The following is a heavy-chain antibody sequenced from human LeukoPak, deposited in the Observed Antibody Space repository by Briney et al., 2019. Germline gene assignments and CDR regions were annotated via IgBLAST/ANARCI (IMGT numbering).Heavy chain of an antibody. D-gene: IGHD3-3*01. CDR3: ARETRRITIFGVVHYYYYGMDV. CDR2: IIPIFGIA. CDR1: GGTFSSYA. J-gene: IGHJ6*02. V-gene: IGHV1-69*04. Sequence: SVKVSCKASGGTFSSYAISWVRQAPGQGLEWMGRIIPIFGIANYAQKFQGRVTITADKSTSTDYMELGSLRSEDTAVYYCARETRRITIFGVVHYYYYGMDVWGQGTTVTVSS.